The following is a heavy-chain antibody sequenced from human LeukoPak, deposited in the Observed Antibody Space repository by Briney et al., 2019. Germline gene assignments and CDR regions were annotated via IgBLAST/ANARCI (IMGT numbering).Heavy chain of an antibody. V-gene: IGHV3-7*03. CDR2: IKQDGSEK. CDR1: GFTFGDYA. D-gene: IGHD6-6*01. J-gene: IGHJ6*02. Sequence: GGSLRLSCTASGFTFGDYAMSWVRQAPGKGLEWVANIKQDGSEKYYVDSVKGRFTISRDNAKNSLYLQMNSLRAEDTAVYYCARDSAGSSSPYYYYYGMDVWGQGTTVTVSS. CDR3: ARDSAGSSSPYYYYYGMDV.